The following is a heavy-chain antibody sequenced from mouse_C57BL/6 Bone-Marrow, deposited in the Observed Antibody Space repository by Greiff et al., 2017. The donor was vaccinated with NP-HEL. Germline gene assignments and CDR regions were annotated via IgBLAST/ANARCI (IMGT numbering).Heavy chain of an antibody. V-gene: IGHV1-81*01. CDR3: ARGRGTYYSNSCAMDY. Sequence: VQLQQSGAELARPGASVKLSCKASGYTFTSYGISWVKQRTGQGLEWIGEIYPRSGNTYYNEKFKGKATLTADKSSSTAYMELRSLTSEDSAVYVCARGRGTYYSNSCAMDYWGQGTSVTVSS. CDR1: GYTFTSYG. CDR2: IYPRSGNT. D-gene: IGHD2-5*01. J-gene: IGHJ4*01.